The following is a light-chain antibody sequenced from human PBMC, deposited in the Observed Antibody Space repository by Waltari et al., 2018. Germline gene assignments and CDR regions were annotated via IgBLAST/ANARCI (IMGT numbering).Light chain of an antibody. Sequence: QSPLTPPPSPSGSPEYSFTISSIATGRNIGSDNYASWYQLHPGKAPKLMLSDVTNRPSGVPDRFSGSQAGNTASLTVSGLQTEDEAEYYCCSYAGKEYVFGSGTKVTVL. CDR2: DVT. V-gene: IGLV2-8*01. J-gene: IGLJ1*01. CDR3: CSYAGKEYV. CDR1: GRNIGSDNY.